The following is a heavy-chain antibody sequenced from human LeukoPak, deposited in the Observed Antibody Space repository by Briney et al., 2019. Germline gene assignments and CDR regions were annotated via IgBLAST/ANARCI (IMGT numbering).Heavy chain of an antibody. J-gene: IGHJ3*02. CDR2: CHYSGNT. CDR3: ARSASSTSRSAFDI. CDR1: GGSTSSNY. V-gene: IGHV4-59*13. Sequence: SETLSLTCTISGGSTSSNYWSWIRQPPGKGLEWIGYCHYSGNTNYNPSLKSRATISVDMSKNQFSLTLNSVTAADTAVYYCARSASSTSRSAFDIWGQGTRVTASS.